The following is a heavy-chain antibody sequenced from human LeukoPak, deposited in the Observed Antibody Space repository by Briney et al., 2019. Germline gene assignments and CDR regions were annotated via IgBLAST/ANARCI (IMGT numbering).Heavy chain of an antibody. CDR1: GGSFSGYY. Sequence: PSETLSLTCAVYGGSFSGYYWSWIRQPPGKGLEGIGEINHSGSTNYNPSLKSRVTISVDTSKNQFSLKLSSVTAADTAVYYCARVASGGYSYGDYWGQGTLVTVSS. V-gene: IGHV4-34*01. D-gene: IGHD5-18*01. CDR3: ARVASGGYSYGDY. J-gene: IGHJ4*02. CDR2: INHSGST.